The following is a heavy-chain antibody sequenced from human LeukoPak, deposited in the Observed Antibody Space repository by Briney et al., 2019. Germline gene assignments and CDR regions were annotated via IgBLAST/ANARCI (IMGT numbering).Heavy chain of an antibody. CDR1: GFTFSSYG. CDR2: ISYDGSNK. CDR3: GKVIHESGSYFHRPSFDY. V-gene: IGHV3-30*18. Sequence: GGSLRLSCAASGFTFSSYGMHWVRQAPGKGLEWVAVISYDGSNKYYADSVRGRFTVSRDNSGNTLYLQMNSLRAEDTAVYYCGKVIHESGSYFHRPSFDYWGQGTLVTVSS. J-gene: IGHJ4*02. D-gene: IGHD3-10*01.